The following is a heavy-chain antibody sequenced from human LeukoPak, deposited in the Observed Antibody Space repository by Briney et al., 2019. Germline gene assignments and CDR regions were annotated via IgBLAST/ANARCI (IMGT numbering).Heavy chain of an antibody. J-gene: IGHJ4*02. V-gene: IGHV4-59*12. CDR2: ISYSGGT. D-gene: IGHD3-9*01. Sequence: SETLSLTCTVSSGSISSYYWSWIRQPPGKGLEWLGYISYSGGTNYNPSLKSRVTISVDTSKNQFSLKLSSVTAADTAVYYCARGDDILTVYPPYPGYWGQGTLVTVSS. CDR3: ARGDDILTVYPPYPGY. CDR1: SGSISSYY.